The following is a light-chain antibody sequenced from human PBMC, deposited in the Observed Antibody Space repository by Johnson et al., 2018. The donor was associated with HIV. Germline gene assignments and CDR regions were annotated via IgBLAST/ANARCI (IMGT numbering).Light chain of an antibody. V-gene: IGLV1-51*02. J-gene: IGLJ1*01. Sequence: QSVLTQPPSVSAAPGQKVTISCSGSSSNIGNNDVSWYQQLPGTAPKLLIYENTKRPSGIPNRFSGSKYGTSATLGITGLQTGDEADYYCGTWDSSLSAHYVFRTVNKSTVL. CDR1: SSNIGNND. CDR3: GTWDSSLSAHYV. CDR2: ENT.